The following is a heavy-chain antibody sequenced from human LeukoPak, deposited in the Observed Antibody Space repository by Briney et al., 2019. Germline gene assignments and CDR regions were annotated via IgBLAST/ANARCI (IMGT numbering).Heavy chain of an antibody. V-gene: IGHV5-51*01. CDR3: ASSTTVTTAAFDI. D-gene: IGHD4-11*01. J-gene: IGHJ3*02. CDR1: GYSFTSYW. CDR2: IYPGDSDT. Sequence: GEPLKISCKGSGYSFTSYWIGWVRQMPGKGLEWMGFIYPGDSDTRYSPSFQGQVTISADKSISTAYLQWSSLKASDTAMYYCASSTTVTTAAFDIWGQGTTVTVSS.